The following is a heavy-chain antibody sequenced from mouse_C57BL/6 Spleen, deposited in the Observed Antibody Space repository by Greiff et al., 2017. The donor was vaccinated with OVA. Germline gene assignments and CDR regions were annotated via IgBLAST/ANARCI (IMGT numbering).Heavy chain of an antibody. CDR1: GYTFTDYY. V-gene: IGHV1-77*01. J-gene: IGHJ2*01. D-gene: IGHD2-4*01. CDR2: IGPGSGST. Sequence: VQLQQSGAELVKPGASVKISCTASGYTFTDYYINWVKQRPGQGLEWIGKIGPGSGSTYYNEKFKGKATLTADKSSSTAYMQLSSLTSEDSAVYFGTRDRGCEYDGEGFDYWGQGTTLTVSS. CDR3: TRDRGCEYDGEGFDY.